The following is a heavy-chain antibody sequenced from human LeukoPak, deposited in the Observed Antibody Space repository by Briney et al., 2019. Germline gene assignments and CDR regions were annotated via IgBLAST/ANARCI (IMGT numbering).Heavy chain of an antibody. J-gene: IGHJ6*03. V-gene: IGHV4-61*02. CDR2: IYTSGST. Sequence: PSQTLSLTSTVSGGSISSGSYYWSWIRHPAGKGLGWIGRIYTSGSTNYTPSLKSRVTISVDTTKNHFSLKLSSVTAADTAVYYCASAYCYGFKGYMDVWGKGTTVTVSS. CDR1: GGSISSGSYY. CDR3: ASAYCYGFKGYMDV. D-gene: IGHD5-18*01.